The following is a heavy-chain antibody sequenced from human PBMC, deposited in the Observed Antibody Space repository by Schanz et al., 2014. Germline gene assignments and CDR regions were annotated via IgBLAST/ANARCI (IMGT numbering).Heavy chain of an antibody. J-gene: IGHJ3*02. D-gene: IGHD3-10*01. CDR1: GFTFFGSFA. CDR3: AKAKSGAHGAFDI. V-gene: IGHV3-23*04. Sequence: EVQLVESGGGLVQPGGSLRLSCVASGFTFFGSFAMSWVRQAPGKGLEWVSGMSGSGSTADYADSVKGRFTISRDNSRKTLYLQMNSLRVEDTAVYYCAKAKSGAHGAFDIWGQGTMXTVSS. CDR2: MSGSGSTA.